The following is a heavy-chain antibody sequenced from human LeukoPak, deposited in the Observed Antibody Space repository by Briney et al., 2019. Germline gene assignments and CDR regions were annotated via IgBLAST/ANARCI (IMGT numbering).Heavy chain of an antibody. Sequence: ASVKVSCKASGYTFTSYYMHWVRQAPGQGLEWMGIINPSGGSTSYAQKFQGRVTMTRDMSTSTVYMELSSLRSEDTAVYYCARGVGKSWSGYSHKSYYMDVWGKGTTVTVSS. CDR1: GYTFTSYY. D-gene: IGHD3-3*01. CDR2: INPSGGST. V-gene: IGHV1-46*01. CDR3: ARGVGKSWSGYSHKSYYMDV. J-gene: IGHJ6*03.